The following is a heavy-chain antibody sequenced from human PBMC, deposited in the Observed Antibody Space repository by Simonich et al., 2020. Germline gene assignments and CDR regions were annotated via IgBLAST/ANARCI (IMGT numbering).Heavy chain of an antibody. D-gene: IGHD6-13*01. V-gene: IGHV4-39*01. CDR1: GGSISSSSYY. J-gene: IGHJ3*02. CDR2: IYYSGST. CDR3: ARHAGFAFDI. Sequence: QLQLQESGPGLGKPSETLSLTCTVSGGSISSSSYYWGWLRQPPGKGLEWIGGIYYSGSTYYNPSLKSRVPISVDTSKNQFSLKLSSVTAADTAVYYCARHAGFAFDIWGQGTMVTVSS.